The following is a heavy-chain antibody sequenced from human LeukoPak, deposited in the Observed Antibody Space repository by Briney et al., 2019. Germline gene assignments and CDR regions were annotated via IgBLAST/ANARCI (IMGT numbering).Heavy chain of an antibody. D-gene: IGHD3-22*01. J-gene: IGHJ4*02. CDR2: IIPILGIA. CDR3: ARAKDYYDSSGYDFDY. V-gene: IGHV1-69*04. Sequence: SVKVSCKASGGTFSSYAISWVRQAPGQGPEWMGRIIPILGIANYAQKFQGRVTITADKSTSTAYMELSSLRSEDTAVYYCARAKDYYDSSGYDFDYWGQGTLVTVSS. CDR1: GGTFSSYA.